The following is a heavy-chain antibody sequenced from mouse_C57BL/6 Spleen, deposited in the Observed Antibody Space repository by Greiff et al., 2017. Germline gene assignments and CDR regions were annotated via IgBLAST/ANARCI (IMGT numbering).Heavy chain of an antibody. J-gene: IGHJ4*01. CDR2: INPNNGGT. V-gene: IGHV1-26*01. Sequence: EVQLQQSGPELVKPGASVKISCKASGYTFTDYYMNWVKQSHGKSLEWIGDINPNNGGTSYNQKFKGKATLTVDKSSSTAYMELRSLTAEYSAVYYCARGYYYASMDDWGQGTSVTVSS. CDR3: ARGYYYASMDD. D-gene: IGHD1-1*01. CDR1: GYTFTDYY.